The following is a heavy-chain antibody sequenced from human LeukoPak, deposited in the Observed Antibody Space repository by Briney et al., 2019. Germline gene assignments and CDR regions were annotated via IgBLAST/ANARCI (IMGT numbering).Heavy chain of an antibody. CDR3: SRVGSSGWPNYFDS. Sequence: AGSLKLSCAASGFTFSSYDMHWVRQAKGKGLEWVSVIGTSGDTYYASSVKGRFTISREHAKNSLYLQMNSLTAGDTAVYFCSRVGSSGWPNYFDSWGQGTLVTVSS. D-gene: IGHD6-19*01. CDR2: IGTSGDT. V-gene: IGHV3-13*04. J-gene: IGHJ4*02. CDR1: GFTFSSYD.